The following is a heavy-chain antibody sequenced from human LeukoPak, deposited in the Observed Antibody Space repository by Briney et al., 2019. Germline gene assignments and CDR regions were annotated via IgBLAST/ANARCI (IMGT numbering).Heavy chain of an antibody. CDR2: ISHSGSI. CDR1: GYSISSAYY. J-gene: IGHJ5*02. V-gene: IGHV4-38-2*01. CDR3: ARGASRLNWIDP. Sequence: SETLSLTCAVSGYSISSAYYWGWIRRPPGKGLEWIASISHSGSIYYTPSLKSRVTISIDTSTNQFSLKLSSVTAADTAVYYCARGASRLNWIDPWGQGILVTVSS.